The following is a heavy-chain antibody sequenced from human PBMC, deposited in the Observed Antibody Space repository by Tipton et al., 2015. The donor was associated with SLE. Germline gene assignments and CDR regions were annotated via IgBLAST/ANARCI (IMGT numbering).Heavy chain of an antibody. J-gene: IGHJ3*02. CDR1: GVTSSRHG. Sequence: SGVTSSRHGFHWVRQAPGKGLEWVAVIWYDGSKKYYGDSVKGRFTISRDDPRKMVYLQMNSLRAEDTAVYYCTDHDGFDIWGQGTMVTVSS. CDR3: TDHDGFDI. CDR2: IWYDGSKK. V-gene: IGHV3-33*01.